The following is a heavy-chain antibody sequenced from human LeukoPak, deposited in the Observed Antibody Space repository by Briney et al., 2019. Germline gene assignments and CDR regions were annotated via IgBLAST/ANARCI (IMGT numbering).Heavy chain of an antibody. Sequence: GASVKVSCKASGYTFTSYGIRWVRQAPGQGLEWMGWISAYNGNTNYAQKLQGRVTMTTDTSTRTAYLELRRLRSDDTAVYYCARVGYCTNGVCYDAFDIWGQGTMVTVSS. V-gene: IGHV1-18*01. CDR1: GYTFTSYG. CDR2: ISAYNGNT. D-gene: IGHD2-8*01. J-gene: IGHJ3*02. CDR3: ARVGYCTNGVCYDAFDI.